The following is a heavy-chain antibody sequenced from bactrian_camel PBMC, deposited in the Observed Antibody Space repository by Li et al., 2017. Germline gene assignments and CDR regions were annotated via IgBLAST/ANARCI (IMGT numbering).Heavy chain of an antibody. CDR2: IYTPGGA. CDR1: GYTSNIKR. CDR3: AARTEIGGSWVDGATYNY. J-gene: IGHJ4*01. Sequence: VQLVESGGGSVQAGGSLELSCAASGYTSNIKRMGWFRQAPGKEREAVASIYTPGGAFYADSVKARFTISRDNAKNTMFLQMNSLKPEDTAMYYCAARTEIGGSWVDGATYNYWGQGTQVTVS. V-gene: IGHV3S53*01. D-gene: IGHD6*01.